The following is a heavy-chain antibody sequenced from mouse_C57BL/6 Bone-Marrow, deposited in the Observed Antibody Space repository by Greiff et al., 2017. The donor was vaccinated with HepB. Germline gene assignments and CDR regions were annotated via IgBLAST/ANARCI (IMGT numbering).Heavy chain of an antibody. D-gene: IGHD2-4*01. CDR3: ARWGITTYVDV. CDR1: GYTFTDYY. J-gene: IGHJ1*03. V-gene: IGHV1-19*01. Sequence: VQLQQSGPVLVKPGASVKMSCKASGYTFTDYYMNWVKQSHGKSLEWLGVINPYNGGTSYNQKFKGKATLTVDKSSSTAYMELNSLTSEDSAVYYCARWGITTYVDVWGTGTTVTVSS. CDR2: INPYNGGT.